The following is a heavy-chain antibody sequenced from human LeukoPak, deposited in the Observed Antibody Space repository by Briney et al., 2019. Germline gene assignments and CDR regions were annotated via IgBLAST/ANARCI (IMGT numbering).Heavy chain of an antibody. CDR3: AKSASGYDPIYYFDY. J-gene: IGHJ4*02. CDR2: ISGSGGST. CDR1: GFTFSSYE. V-gene: IGHV3-23*01. D-gene: IGHD5-12*01. Sequence: GGSLRLSCAASGFTFSSYEMNWVRQGPGKGLERVSAISGSGGSTYYADSVKGRFTISRDNSKNTPYLQMNSLRAEDTAVYYCAKSASGYDPIYYFDYWGQGTLVTVSS.